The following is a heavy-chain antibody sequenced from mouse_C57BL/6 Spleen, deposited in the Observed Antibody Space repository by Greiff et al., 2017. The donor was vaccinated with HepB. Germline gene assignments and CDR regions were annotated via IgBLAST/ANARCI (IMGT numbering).Heavy chain of an antibody. V-gene: IGHV1-69*01. D-gene: IGHD1-1*01. CDR1: GYTFTSYW. J-gene: IGHJ2*01. CDR2: IDPSDSYT. Sequence: QVQLKQPGAELVMPGASVKLSCKASGYTFTSYWMHWVKQRPGQGLEWIGEIDPSDSYTNYNQKFKGKSTLTVDKSSSTAYMQLSSLTSEDSAVYYCAREEVWLDYYGSLYYFDYWGQGTTLTVSS. CDR3: AREEVWLDYYGSLYYFDY.